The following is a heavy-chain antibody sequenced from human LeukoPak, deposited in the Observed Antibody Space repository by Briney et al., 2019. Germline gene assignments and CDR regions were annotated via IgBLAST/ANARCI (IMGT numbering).Heavy chain of an antibody. CDR3: ADTNTFYYETSSYPYYYYYYYMNV. Sequence: GGSLRLSCAVSGFTFSDYSMNWVRQAPGQGLKWISYIDSSSATVYYADSVKGRFTVSRDNAKKSLYLQMNSLRVEDSAVYYCADTNTFYYETSSYPYYYYYYYMNVWGRGTTVTVSS. V-gene: IGHV3-48*01. J-gene: IGHJ6*03. CDR2: IDSSSATV. D-gene: IGHD3-22*01. CDR1: GFTFSDYS.